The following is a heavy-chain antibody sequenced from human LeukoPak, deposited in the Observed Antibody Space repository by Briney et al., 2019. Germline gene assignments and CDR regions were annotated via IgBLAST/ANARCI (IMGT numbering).Heavy chain of an antibody. Sequence: ASVTVSCKASGHTFTAYYMHWVRQAPGQGLEWMGWIHPGSGDTKYAQKFQGRATLTRDTYSSTAYMDLSGLRSDDTALYYCASYASGYNWLRAWGQGTQVTVSS. J-gene: IGHJ5*02. CDR2: IHPGSGDT. V-gene: IGHV1-2*02. D-gene: IGHD5-12*01. CDR1: GHTFTAYY. CDR3: ASYASGYNWLRA.